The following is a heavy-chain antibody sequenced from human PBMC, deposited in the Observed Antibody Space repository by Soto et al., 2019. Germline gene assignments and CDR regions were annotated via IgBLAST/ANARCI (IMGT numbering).Heavy chain of an antibody. CDR1: GYTFTDYD. V-gene: IGHV1-69*13. CDR3: ARTVGYYYYGMDV. CDR2: ISPNIGTA. J-gene: IGHJ6*02. Sequence: SVKVSCKTSGYTFTDYDVSWVRQASGQGLEWMGGISPNIGTAGYAEKFQGRVTITADESMSTAYMELSSLRSEDTAVYYCARTVGYYYYGMDVWGQGTTVTVSS.